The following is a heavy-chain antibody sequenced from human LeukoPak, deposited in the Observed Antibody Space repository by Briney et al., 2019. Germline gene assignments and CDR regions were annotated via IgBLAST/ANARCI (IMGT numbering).Heavy chain of an antibody. Sequence: SETLSLTCTVPGDSMSDYFWTWIRQPPGKGLEWIGYIYYSGTTNYNPSLKSRVTISIDTSKNQFSLKLTSVTAADTAVYYCARVSWFPGTSYYYMDVWGKGTTVTVSS. J-gene: IGHJ6*03. CDR3: ARVSWFPGTSYYYMDV. D-gene: IGHD1-1*01. V-gene: IGHV4-59*01. CDR1: GDSMSDYF. CDR2: IYYSGTT.